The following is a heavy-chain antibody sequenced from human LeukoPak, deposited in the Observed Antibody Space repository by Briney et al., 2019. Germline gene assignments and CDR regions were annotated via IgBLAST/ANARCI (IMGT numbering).Heavy chain of an antibody. CDR1: GGSISSGDYY. Sequence: PSETLSLTCTVSGGSISSGDYYWSWIRQPPGKGLEWIGYIYYSGSTYYNPSLKSRVTISVDTSKNQFSLKLSSVTAADTAVYYCARKEQYSSSSYDYWGQGTLVTVSS. V-gene: IGHV4-30-4*02. J-gene: IGHJ4*02. CDR3: ARKEQYSSSSYDY. D-gene: IGHD6-6*01. CDR2: IYYSGST.